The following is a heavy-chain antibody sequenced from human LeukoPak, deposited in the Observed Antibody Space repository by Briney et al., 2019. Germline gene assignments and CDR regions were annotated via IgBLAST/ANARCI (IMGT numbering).Heavy chain of an antibody. V-gene: IGHV3-23*01. CDR1: GFTFSSYA. CDR3: AKGDNIVVVVAAAVGIQH. CDR2: ISGSGGST. D-gene: IGHD2-15*01. J-gene: IGHJ1*01. Sequence: GGSLRLSCAASGFTFSSYAMSWVRQAPGKGLEWVSAISGSGGSTYYADSVKGRFTISRDNSKNTLYLQMNSLRAEDTAVYYCAKGDNIVVVVAAAVGIQHWGQGTLVTVSS.